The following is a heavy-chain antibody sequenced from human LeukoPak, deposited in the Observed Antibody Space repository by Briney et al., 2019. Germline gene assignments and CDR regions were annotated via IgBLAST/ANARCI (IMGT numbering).Heavy chain of an antibody. CDR1: GYTFTSYG. Sequence: ASVKVSCKASGYTFTSYGISWVRQAPGQGLEWMGWISAYNGNTNYAQKLQGRVTMTTDTSTSTAYMELRSLRSDDTAVYYCAXXXXXXVGATANWFDPWGQGTLVTVSS. CDR3: AXXXXXXVGATANWFDP. J-gene: IGHJ5*02. D-gene: IGHD1-26*01. CDR2: ISAYNGNT. V-gene: IGHV1-18*01.